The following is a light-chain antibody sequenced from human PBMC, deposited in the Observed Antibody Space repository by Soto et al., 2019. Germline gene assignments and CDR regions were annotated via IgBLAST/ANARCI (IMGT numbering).Light chain of an antibody. Sequence: DIQMTQSPSTLSASVGDRVTITCRASQSISVWLAWYQQKAGKAPNLLIYKASRLESGVPSRFSGSGSETEFTLTISGLQAGDSATYYCQQYNSYSPTVGQGTKV. CDR1: QSISVW. CDR2: KAS. J-gene: IGKJ1*01. CDR3: QQYNSYSPT. V-gene: IGKV1-5*03.